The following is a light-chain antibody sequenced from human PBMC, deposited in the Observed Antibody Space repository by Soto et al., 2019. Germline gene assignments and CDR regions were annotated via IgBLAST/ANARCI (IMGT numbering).Light chain of an antibody. CDR3: QQYGVSPTFT. J-gene: IGKJ3*01. Sequence: EVVLTQSPVSVSSSPGERATLSCRASETVDSTYLAWYQQKPGQAPRLLIYGASIRATGIPDRFSGSGFDTDYTLTITRVEPEDFAVYYCQQYGVSPTFTFGPGTKVNIK. CDR2: GAS. CDR1: ETVDSTY. V-gene: IGKV3-20*01.